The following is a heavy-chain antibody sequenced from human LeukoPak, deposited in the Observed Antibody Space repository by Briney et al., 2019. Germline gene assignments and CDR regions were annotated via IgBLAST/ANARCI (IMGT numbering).Heavy chain of an antibody. CDR2: IKQDGSEK. V-gene: IGHV3-7*01. Sequence: QSGGSLRLSCAASGFTFSSYWMSWVRQAPGKGLEWVANIKQDGSEKYYVDSVKGRFTISRVNAKNSLYLQMNSLRAEDTAVYYCARARLYYDILTGYYSYYFDYWGQGTLVTVSS. J-gene: IGHJ4*02. D-gene: IGHD3-9*01. CDR3: ARARLYYDILTGYYSYYFDY. CDR1: GFTFSSYW.